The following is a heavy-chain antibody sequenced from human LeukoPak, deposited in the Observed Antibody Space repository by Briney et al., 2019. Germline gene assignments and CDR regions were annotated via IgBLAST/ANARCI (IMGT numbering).Heavy chain of an antibody. CDR3: ARVGGNWGDAFDI. D-gene: IGHD7-27*01. Sequence: GGSLRLSCAASGFTFSSYEMNWVRQAPGKGLVWVSRIDSDGNTTNYADSVKGRFTISRDNAKNTLYLQMNSLRAEDTAVYSCARVGGNWGDAFDIWGQGTMVTVSS. CDR1: GFTFSSYE. CDR2: IDSDGNTT. V-gene: IGHV3-74*01. J-gene: IGHJ3*02.